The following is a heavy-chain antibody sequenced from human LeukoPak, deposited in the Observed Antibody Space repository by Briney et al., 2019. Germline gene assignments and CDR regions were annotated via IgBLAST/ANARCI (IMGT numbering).Heavy chain of an antibody. CDR2: INPNSGGT. CDR1: GYTFTGYY. V-gene: IGHV1-2*02. Sequence: ASVKVSCKASGYTFTGYYTHWVRQAPGQGLEWMGWINPNSGGTNYAQKFQGRVTMTRDTSISTAYMELSRLRSDDTAVYYCARVKEGSSWYFDYWGQGTLVTVSS. J-gene: IGHJ4*02. CDR3: ARVKEGSSWYFDY. D-gene: IGHD6-13*01.